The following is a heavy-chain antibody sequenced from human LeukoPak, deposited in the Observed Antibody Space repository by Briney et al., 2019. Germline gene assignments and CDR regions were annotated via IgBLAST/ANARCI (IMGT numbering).Heavy chain of an antibody. CDR3: AREEQQLADY. CDR2: ISYDGSNK. V-gene: IGHV3-30-3*01. J-gene: IGHJ4*02. CDR1: GFTFSSYA. D-gene: IGHD6-13*01. Sequence: PGRSLRLSCAASGFTFSSYAMHWVRQAPGKGLEWVAVISYDGSNKYHADSVKGRFTISRDNSKNMLYLQMNSLRAEDTAAYYCAREEQQLADYWGQGTLVTVSS.